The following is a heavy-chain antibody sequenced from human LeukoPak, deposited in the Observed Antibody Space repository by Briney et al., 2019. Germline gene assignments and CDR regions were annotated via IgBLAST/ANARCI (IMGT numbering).Heavy chain of an antibody. CDR3: ARGYCSSTSCRYRTSSYGMDV. V-gene: IGHV4-34*01. CDR2: INHSGST. CDR1: GGSFSGYY. Sequence: KPSETLSLTCAVYGGSFSGYYWSWIRQPPGKGLEWIGEINHSGSTNYNPSLKSRVTISVDTSKNQCSLKLSSVTAADTAVYYCARGYCSSTSCRYRTSSYGMDVWGKGTTVTVSS. D-gene: IGHD2-2*01. J-gene: IGHJ6*04.